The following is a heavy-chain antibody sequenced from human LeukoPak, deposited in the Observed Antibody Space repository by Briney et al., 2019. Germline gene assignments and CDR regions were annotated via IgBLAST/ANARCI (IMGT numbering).Heavy chain of an antibody. CDR1: GYSFTGCY. CDR2: INPDGGVT. V-gene: IGHV1-2*02. Sequence: ASVKVSCKASGYSFTGCYIHWVRQAPGQGLEWMGWINPDGGVTKSAQNFQGRVTMTRDKSINTVYMELSGLTSDDTALYYCARGPNHYYYMDFWGTGTTVSVSS. CDR3: ARGPNHYYYMDF. D-gene: IGHD2-8*01. J-gene: IGHJ6*03.